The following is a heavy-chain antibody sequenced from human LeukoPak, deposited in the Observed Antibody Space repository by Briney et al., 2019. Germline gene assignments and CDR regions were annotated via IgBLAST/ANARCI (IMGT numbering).Heavy chain of an antibody. J-gene: IGHJ4*02. CDR3: ARAGNTRFDY. CDR2: IKSDGSTT. V-gene: IGHV3-74*01. CDR1: GFTLSSYW. Sequence: GGSLRLSCAASGFTLSSYWMHWVRQAPGKGLVWVSRIKSDGSTTNYADSVKGRFTISRDNSKNTLYLQMNSLRAEDTAVYYCARAGNTRFDYWGQGTLVTVSS. D-gene: IGHD2/OR15-2a*01.